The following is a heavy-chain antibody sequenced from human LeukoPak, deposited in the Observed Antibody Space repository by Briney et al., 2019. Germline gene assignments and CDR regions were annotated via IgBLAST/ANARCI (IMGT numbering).Heavy chain of an antibody. D-gene: IGHD5-12*01. V-gene: IGHV1-8*03. J-gene: IGHJ4*02. CDR3: ARGRSTGYPYYFEY. Sequence: ASVKVSCKASGYTFTSYDINWVRQATGQGLEWMGWMNPNSGSTDYAQKFQGRVTITRNTSISTAYMALSGLRSEDTAVYYRARGRSTGYPYYFEYWGQGTLVPVSS. CDR2: MNPNSGST. CDR1: GYTFTSYD.